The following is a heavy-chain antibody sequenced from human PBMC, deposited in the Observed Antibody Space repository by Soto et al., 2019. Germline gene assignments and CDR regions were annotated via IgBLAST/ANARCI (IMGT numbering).Heavy chain of an antibody. Sequence: SETLSLTCTVSGGSISSGGYYWSWIRQHPGKGLEWIGYIYYSGSTYYNPSLKSRVTISVDTSKNQFSLKLSSVTAADTAVYYCARDCGTMVRGDQDYYYYYGMDVWGQGTTVTVSS. V-gene: IGHV4-31*03. CDR1: GGSISSGGYY. CDR3: ARDCGTMVRGDQDYYYYYGMDV. J-gene: IGHJ6*02. D-gene: IGHD3-10*01. CDR2: IYYSGST.